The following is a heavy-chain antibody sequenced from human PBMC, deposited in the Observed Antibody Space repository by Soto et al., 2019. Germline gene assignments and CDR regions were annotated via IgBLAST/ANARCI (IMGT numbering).Heavy chain of an antibody. CDR2: IYPGDSDT. V-gene: IGHV5-51*01. Sequence: PGESLKISCKGSGYSFTSYWIGWVRQMPGKGLEWMGTIYPGDSDTRYSPSFQGQVTISADKSISTASMELSRLRSDDTAVYYCARDIVGASFYWGQGTLVTVSS. CDR3: ARDIVGASFY. J-gene: IGHJ4*02. D-gene: IGHD1-26*01. CDR1: GYSFTSYW.